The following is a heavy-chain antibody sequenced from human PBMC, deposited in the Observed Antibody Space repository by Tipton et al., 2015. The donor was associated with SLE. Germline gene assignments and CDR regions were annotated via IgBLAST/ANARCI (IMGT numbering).Heavy chain of an antibody. D-gene: IGHD3-3*01. CDR1: GGSISSSSYY. V-gene: IGHV4-39*07. J-gene: IGHJ4*02. Sequence: LRLSCTVSGGSISSSSYYWGWIRQPPGKGLEWIGSIYYSGSTYYNPSLKSRVTISVDTSKNQFSLKLSSVTAADTAVYYCATDYDFWSGYLGYWGQGTLVTVSS. CDR3: ATDYDFWSGYLGY. CDR2: IYYSGST.